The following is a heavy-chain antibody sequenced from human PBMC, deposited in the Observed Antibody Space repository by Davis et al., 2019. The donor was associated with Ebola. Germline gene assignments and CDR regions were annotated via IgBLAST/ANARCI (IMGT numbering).Heavy chain of an antibody. CDR3: ARESSAYYYYYGMDV. CDR2: INPNSGGT. J-gene: IGHJ6*04. D-gene: IGHD3-22*01. Sequence: AASVKVSCKASGYTFTGYYMHWVRQAPGQGLEWMGRINPNSGGTNYAQKFQGRVTMTRDTSISTAYMELSRLRSDDTAVYYCARESSAYYYYYGMDVWGKGTTVTVSS. V-gene: IGHV1-2*06. CDR1: GYTFTGYY.